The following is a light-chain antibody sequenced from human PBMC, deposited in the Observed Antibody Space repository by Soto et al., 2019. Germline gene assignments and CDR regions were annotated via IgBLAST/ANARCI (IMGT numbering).Light chain of an antibody. CDR2: DAS. CDR3: QPYDNLPLT. J-gene: IGKJ4*02. V-gene: IGKV1-33*01. CDR1: QDRSNY. Sequence: DIQMTQSPSSLSASVGDRVTITCPASQDRSNYLTWYQQKPGKAPKLLIYDASNLETGVPSSFSRSGSWTEFTFTISSLQPEDIPTYYCQPYDNLPLTFGGGTKVDIK.